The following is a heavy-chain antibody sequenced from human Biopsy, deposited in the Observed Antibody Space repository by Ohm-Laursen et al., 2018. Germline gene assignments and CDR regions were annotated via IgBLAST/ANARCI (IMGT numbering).Heavy chain of an antibody. CDR2: NIPILGTG. CDR3: ATKLTGYFHH. V-gene: IGHV1-69*06. Sequence: SVKVSCKAPEGTFSNYGVNWVRQAPGQGLEWLGGNIPILGTGNYAQKFQARVTVAADTSTSTATMELRSLRSDDTAVYYCATKLTGYFHHWGQGTLVIVSS. D-gene: IGHD3-9*01. CDR1: EGTFSNYG. J-gene: IGHJ1*01.